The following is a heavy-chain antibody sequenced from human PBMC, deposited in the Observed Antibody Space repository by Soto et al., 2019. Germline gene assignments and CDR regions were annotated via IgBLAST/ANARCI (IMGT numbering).Heavy chain of an antibody. Sequence: GGSLRLSCAASGFTFSSYGMHWVRQAPGKGLEWVAVISYDGSNKYYADSVKGRFTISRDNSKNTLYLQMNSLRAEDTAVYYCARGTGLVRSLYYYGMDVWGQGTTVTVSS. V-gene: IGHV3-30*03. CDR2: ISYDGSNK. CDR1: GFTFSSYG. CDR3: ARGTGLVRSLYYYGMDV. D-gene: IGHD6-19*01. J-gene: IGHJ6*02.